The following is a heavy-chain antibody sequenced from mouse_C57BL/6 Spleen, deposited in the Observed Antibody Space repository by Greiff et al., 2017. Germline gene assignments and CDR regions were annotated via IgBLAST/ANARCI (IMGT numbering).Heavy chain of an antibody. D-gene: IGHD1-1*01. CDR1: GYTFTGYW. Sequence: QVQLQQSGAELMKPGASVKLSCKATGYTFTGYWIEWVKQRPGHGLEWIGEILPGSGSTNYNEKFKGKATFPADTYSNTAYMQLSSLTTEDSAIYYCAKGGFMTTVVVPDYYAMDYWGQGTSVTVSS. CDR2: ILPGSGST. J-gene: IGHJ4*01. V-gene: IGHV1-9*01. CDR3: AKGGFMTTVVVPDYYAMDY.